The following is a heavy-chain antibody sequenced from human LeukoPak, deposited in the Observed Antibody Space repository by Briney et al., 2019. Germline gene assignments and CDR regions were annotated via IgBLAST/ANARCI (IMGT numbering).Heavy chain of an antibody. CDR2: IYTSGST. V-gene: IGHV4-4*07. CDR3: ARVVIWFGKLLSLDRWFDP. J-gene: IGHJ5*02. CDR1: GGSISSYY. Sequence: SETLSLTCTVSGGSISSYYWSWIRQPAGKGLEWIGRIYTSGSTNYNPSLKSRVTMSVDTSKNQFSLKLSSVTAADTAVYYCARVVIWFGKLLSLDRWFDPWGQGTLVTVSS. D-gene: IGHD3-10*01.